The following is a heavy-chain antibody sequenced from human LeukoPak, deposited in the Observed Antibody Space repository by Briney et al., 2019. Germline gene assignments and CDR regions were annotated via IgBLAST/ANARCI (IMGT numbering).Heavy chain of an antibody. D-gene: IGHD3-10*01. CDR2: IFYNGST. J-gene: IGHJ4*02. CDR3: TRASPGFGIL. CDR1: GGSITTLSYF. V-gene: IGHV4-39*07. Sequence: SETLSLTCTVSGGSITTLSYFWGWVRQPPEKGLVWIGNIFYNGSTYYNPSLNSRVTISIDASKYQFSLKLSSVTAADTAISYGTRASPGFGILWGQGTLAIVSS.